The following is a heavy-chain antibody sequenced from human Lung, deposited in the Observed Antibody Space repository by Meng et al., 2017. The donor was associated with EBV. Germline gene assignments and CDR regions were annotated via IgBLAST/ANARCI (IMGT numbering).Heavy chain of an antibody. D-gene: IGHD1-7*01. J-gene: IGHJ5*02. CDR3: ARLSGTGWFDP. V-gene: IGHV3-21*06. CDR1: GFIFSNYN. CDR2: ISSGNSYI. Sequence: EVHLLESXXGXVXXGGXLRLSCAASGFIFSNYNMNWVRQAPGKGLEWVSSISSGNSYIYYADSVKGRFSISRDNAKNSLSLQMNSLRAEDTAVYYCARLSGTGWFDPWGQGTLVTVSS.